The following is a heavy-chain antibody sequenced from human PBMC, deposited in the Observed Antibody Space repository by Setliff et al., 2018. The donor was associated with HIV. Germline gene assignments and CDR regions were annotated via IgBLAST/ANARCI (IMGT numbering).Heavy chain of an antibody. V-gene: IGHV3-48*04. Sequence: GGSLRLSCAASGFSFSDYHMNWVRQAPGKGLEWISFISSSSSPIYYADSVKGRFTISRDNAKNSLFLQMNSLRAEDTAMYYCARESTCSSTSCPKVLDYWGQGTLVTVSS. CDR3: ARESTCSSTSCPKVLDY. J-gene: IGHJ4*02. CDR1: GFSFSDYH. D-gene: IGHD2-2*01. CDR2: ISSSSSPI.